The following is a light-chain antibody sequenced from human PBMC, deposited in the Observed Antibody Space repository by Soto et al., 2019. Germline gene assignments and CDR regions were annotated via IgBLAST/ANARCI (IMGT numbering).Light chain of an antibody. CDR1: NIGGKS. J-gene: IGLJ1*01. CDR3: QVWESGRGV. V-gene: IGLV3-21*02. Sequence: SYELTQPPSVSVAPGQTARITCGGNNIGGKSVHWYQQKPGQAPVLVVYDDSDRPSGIPERFSGSNSVNTATLTIGRVAAGDEADYYCQVWESGRGVFGTGTKVTVL. CDR2: DDS.